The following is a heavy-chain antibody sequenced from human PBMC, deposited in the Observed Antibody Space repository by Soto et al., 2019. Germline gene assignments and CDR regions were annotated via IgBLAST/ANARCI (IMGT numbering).Heavy chain of an antibody. Sequence: PGESLKISCAASGFSFTSYRMHWVRQAPGKGLVWVARINSDGSDTKYADSVKGRFAISRDNAKNMLYLQMNSLRAEDTAVYYCTRDGEHYYDTSGYYRAGPWGQGTLVTVSS. CDR2: INSDGSDT. J-gene: IGHJ5*02. CDR1: GFSFTSYR. V-gene: IGHV3-74*01. CDR3: TRDGEHYYDTSGYYRAGP. D-gene: IGHD3-22*01.